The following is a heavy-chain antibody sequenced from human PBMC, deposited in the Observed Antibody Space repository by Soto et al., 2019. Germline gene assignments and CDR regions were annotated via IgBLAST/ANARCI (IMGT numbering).Heavy chain of an antibody. D-gene: IGHD3-22*01. CDR1: AFTFNNYA. V-gene: IGHV3-23*01. Sequence: DVQLLESGGGLVQPGGSLSLSCAASAFTFNNYAMSWVRQAPGKGLEWVSGIGGSGRTTYYADSVKGRFTISRDNSNNTLSLQMNSLRAEDSAVYYCAKSRYSDSSGDFYDSWGQGTPVTVSS. J-gene: IGHJ5*01. CDR3: AKSRYSDSSGDFYDS. CDR2: IGGSGRTT.